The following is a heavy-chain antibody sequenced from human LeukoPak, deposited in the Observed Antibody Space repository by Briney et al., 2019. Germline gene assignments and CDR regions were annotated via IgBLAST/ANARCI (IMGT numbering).Heavy chain of an antibody. V-gene: IGHV3-23*01. J-gene: IGHJ4*02. Sequence: PGGSLRLSCAASGFTFTSYAMTWVRQAPGKGLEWVSSISGSGGSMWYADSVKGRFTISRDNSKNTIYLQMSSLRAEDTASYYCAKAGQGDNWGQGTLVIVSS. CDR2: ISGSGGSM. CDR3: AKAGQGDN. CDR1: GFTFTSYA.